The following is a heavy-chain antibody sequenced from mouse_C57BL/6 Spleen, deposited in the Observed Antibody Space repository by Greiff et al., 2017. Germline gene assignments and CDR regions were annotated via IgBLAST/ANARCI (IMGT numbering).Heavy chain of an antibody. D-gene: IGHD1-1*01. J-gene: IGHJ1*03. Sequence: EVQLQQPGAELVKPGASVKLSCKASGYSFTDYNMNWVKQSNGKSLEWIGVINPNYGTTSYNQKFKGKATLTVDQSSSTAYMQLNSLTSEDSAVYYCARYDYYGSSYVGRYFDVWGTGTTVTVSS. V-gene: IGHV1-39*01. CDR1: GYSFTDYN. CDR2: INPNYGTT. CDR3: ARYDYYGSSYVGRYFDV.